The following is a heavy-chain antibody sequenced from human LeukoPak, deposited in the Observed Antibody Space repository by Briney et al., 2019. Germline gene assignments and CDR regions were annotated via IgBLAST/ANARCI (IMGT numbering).Heavy chain of an antibody. CDR3: ARGRGYCSSTSCYRFDP. V-gene: IGHV1-8*01. Sequence: ASVKVSCKASGYTFTSYDINWVRQATGQGLEWMGWMNPNSGNTGYAQKFQGRVTMTRNTYISTAYMELSSLRSEDTAVYYCARGRGYCSSTSCYRFDPWGQGTLVTVSS. CDR2: MNPNSGNT. CDR1: GYTFTSYD. D-gene: IGHD2-2*03. J-gene: IGHJ5*02.